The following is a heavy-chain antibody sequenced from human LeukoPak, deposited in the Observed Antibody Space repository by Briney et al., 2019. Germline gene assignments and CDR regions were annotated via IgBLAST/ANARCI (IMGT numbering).Heavy chain of an antibody. CDR3: ARDVYSSSSGIFDY. Sequence: GGSLRLSCAASGFTFSSYSMNWVRQAPGKGLEWVSSISSNSSYIYYADSVKGRFTISRNNAKNSLYLQMNSLRAEDTAVYYCARDVYSSSSGIFDYWGQGTLVTVSS. CDR1: GFTFSSYS. J-gene: IGHJ4*02. CDR2: ISSNSSYI. D-gene: IGHD6-6*01. V-gene: IGHV3-21*01.